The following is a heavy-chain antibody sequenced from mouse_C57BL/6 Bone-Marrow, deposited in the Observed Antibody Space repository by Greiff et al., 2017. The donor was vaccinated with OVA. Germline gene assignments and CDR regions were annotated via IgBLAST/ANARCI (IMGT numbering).Heavy chain of an antibody. V-gene: IGHV3-6*01. CDR2: ISYDGSN. CDR3: AREGYDGYSYYFDY. CDR1: GYSITSGYY. D-gene: IGHD2-3*01. Sequence: ESGPGLVKPSQSLSLTCSVTGYSITSGYYWNWLRQFPGNKLEWMGYISYDGSNNYNPSLKNRISITRDTSKNQFFLKLKSVTTEDTATYYCAREGYDGYSYYFDYWGQGTTLTVSS. J-gene: IGHJ2*01.